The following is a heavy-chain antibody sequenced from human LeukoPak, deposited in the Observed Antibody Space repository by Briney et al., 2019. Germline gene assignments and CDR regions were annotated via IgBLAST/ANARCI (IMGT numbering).Heavy chain of an antibody. D-gene: IGHD3-22*01. J-gene: IGHJ3*02. V-gene: IGHV3-30*03. Sequence: GRSLRLSCAASGFTFSSYGMHWVRQAPGKGLEWVAIISYDGSNKYYADSVQGRFTISRDNSKNTLYLQMNSLRAEDTAVYYCARDVPAYYYDSSGYTDAFDIWGQGTMVTVSS. CDR2: ISYDGSNK. CDR3: ARDVPAYYYDSSGYTDAFDI. CDR1: GFTFSSYG.